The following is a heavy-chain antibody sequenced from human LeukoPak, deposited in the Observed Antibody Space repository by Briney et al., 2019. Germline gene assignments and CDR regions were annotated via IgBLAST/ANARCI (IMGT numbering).Heavy chain of an antibody. V-gene: IGHV4-59*01. CDR3: AREGYYYGSGSYYNGLDY. CDR1: GGSISSYY. D-gene: IGHD3-10*01. Sequence: SETLSLTCTVSGGSISSYYWSWIRQPPGKGLEWIGYIYYSGSTNYNPSLKSRVTISVDTSKNQFSLKLSSVTAADTAVYYCAREGYYYGSGSYYNGLDYWGQGTLVTVSS. CDR2: IYYSGST. J-gene: IGHJ4*02.